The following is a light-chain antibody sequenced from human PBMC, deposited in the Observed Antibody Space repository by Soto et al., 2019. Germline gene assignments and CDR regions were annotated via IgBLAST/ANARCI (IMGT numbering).Light chain of an antibody. V-gene: IGLV2-14*01. J-gene: IGLJ1*01. Sequence: QSALTQPASVSGSPGQSITISCTGTGSDVGGYNYVSWYQQHPGKPPKLMIYDVSNRPSGVSNRFSGSKSGNTASLTISGLQAEDEADYYCSSYTSSSTYVFGTGTKVTVL. CDR1: GSDVGGYNY. CDR2: DVS. CDR3: SSYTSSSTYV.